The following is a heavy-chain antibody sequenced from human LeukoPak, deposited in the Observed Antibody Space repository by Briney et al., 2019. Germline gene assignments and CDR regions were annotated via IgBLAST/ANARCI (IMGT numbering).Heavy chain of an antibody. V-gene: IGHV1-8*02. CDR2: MNPNSGNT. Sequence: ASVKVSCKASGGTFSSYAISWVRPAPGQGLAWMGWMNPNSGNTGYAQKFQGRVTMTRNTSISTAYMELSSLRSEDTAVYYCARAAAGGSFDYWGQGTLVTVSS. CDR3: ARAAAGGSFDY. D-gene: IGHD6-13*01. J-gene: IGHJ4*02. CDR1: GGTFSSYA.